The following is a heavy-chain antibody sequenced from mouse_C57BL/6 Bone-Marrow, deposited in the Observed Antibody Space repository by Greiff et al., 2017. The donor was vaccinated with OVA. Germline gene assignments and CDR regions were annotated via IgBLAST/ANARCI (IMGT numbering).Heavy chain of an antibody. J-gene: IGHJ2*01. CDR3: AIYYYGSSPHDY. Sequence: VKLQQSGAELVRPGASVKLSCTASGFNIKDYYMHWVKQRPEQGLEWIGMIHPNSGSTNYNEKFKSKATLTVVNSSSTAYMQLSSLTSEDSAVYYCAIYYYGSSPHDYWGQGTTLTVSS. CDR2: IHPNSGST. CDR1: GFNIKDYY. D-gene: IGHD1-1*01. V-gene: IGHV1-64*01.